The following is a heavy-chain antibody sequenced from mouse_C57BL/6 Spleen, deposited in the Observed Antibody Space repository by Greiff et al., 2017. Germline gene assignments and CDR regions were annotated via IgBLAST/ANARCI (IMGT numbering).Heavy chain of an antibody. V-gene: IGHV3-6*01. CDR2: ISYDGSN. Sequence: EVKLVESGPGLVKPSQSLSLTCSVTGYSITSGYYWNWIRHFPGNKLEWIGYISYDGSNNYNPSLKNRISITRDTSKNQFFLKLNSVTTEDTATFYCAREDYGSSPYCFAYWGQGTTLTVSA. D-gene: IGHD1-1*01. CDR1: GYSITSGYY. J-gene: IGHJ2*01. CDR3: AREDYGSSPYCFAY.